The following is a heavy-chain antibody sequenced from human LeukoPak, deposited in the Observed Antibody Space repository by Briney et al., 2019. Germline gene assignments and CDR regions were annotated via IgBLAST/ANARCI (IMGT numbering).Heavy chain of an antibody. D-gene: IGHD3-10*01. CDR2: TVVGSGNT. J-gene: IGHJ4*02. Sequence: SVTVSCQASGFTFTSSAVQWVRQPRGRRGEWIGWTVVGSGNTNYAQKDQERVTITRDMSTSTAYMELSSLRSEDTAVYYCAAAGVHGLGSGSYSNPPIDYWGQGTLVTVSS. V-gene: IGHV1-58*01. CDR3: AAAGVHGLGSGSYSNPPIDY. CDR1: GFTFTSSA.